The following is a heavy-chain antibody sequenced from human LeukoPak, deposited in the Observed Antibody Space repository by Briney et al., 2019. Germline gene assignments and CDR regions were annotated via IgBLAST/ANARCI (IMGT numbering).Heavy chain of an antibody. CDR3: ARHGAYCTGGSCNRFDP. D-gene: IGHD2-15*01. V-gene: IGHV4-39*01. CDR1: GGSISSSIYY. Sequence: SETLSLTCTVSGGSISSSIYYWGWIRQPPGKGLEWLGSIYYSGSTYYNPSLKSRVTISVDTSKNQFSLKVSSVTAADTAVYYCARHGAYCTGGSCNRFDPWGQGTLVTVSS. J-gene: IGHJ5*02. CDR2: IYYSGST.